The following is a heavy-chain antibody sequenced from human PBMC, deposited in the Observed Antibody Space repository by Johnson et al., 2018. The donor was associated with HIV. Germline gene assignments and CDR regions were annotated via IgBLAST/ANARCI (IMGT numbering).Heavy chain of an antibody. J-gene: IGHJ3*01. Sequence: VQLVESGGSVVRPGGSLRLSCAASGFTFKDYGMSWVRQAPGKGLEWVAGVHWNGDGIGYADSVKGRFTISRDNAKNSLYLQMNSLRAEDTAVYYCARGGLLWFGHPADWGQGTMVTVSS. CDR2: VHWNGDGI. D-gene: IGHD3-10*01. CDR3: ARGGLLWFGHPAD. V-gene: IGHV3-20*04. CDR1: GFTFKDYG.